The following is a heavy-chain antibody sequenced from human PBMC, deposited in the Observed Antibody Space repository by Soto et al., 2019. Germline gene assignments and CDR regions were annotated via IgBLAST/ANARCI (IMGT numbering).Heavy chain of an antibody. CDR2: INAYNGNT. V-gene: IGHV1-18*01. D-gene: IGHD4-4*01. CDR1: GYTFTSYG. CDR3: ASSYSNYALIDYYYYGMDV. Sequence: ASVKVSCKASGYTFTSYGISWVRQAPGQGLEWMGWINAYNGNTNYAQKLQGRVTMTTDTSTSTAYMELSRLRSDDTAVYYCASSYSNYALIDYYYYGMDVWGQGTTVTVSS. J-gene: IGHJ6*02.